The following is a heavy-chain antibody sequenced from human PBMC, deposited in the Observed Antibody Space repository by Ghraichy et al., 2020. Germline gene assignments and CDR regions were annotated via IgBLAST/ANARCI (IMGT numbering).Heavy chain of an antibody. J-gene: IGHJ6*02. CDR3: ARQHGYCGGDCYSDSHHYYYGMDV. V-gene: IGHV3-21*01. CDR2: ISSSSSYI. CDR1: GFTFRSYS. D-gene: IGHD2-21*02. Sequence: GESLNISCAASGFTFRSYSMNWVRQAPGKGLEWVSSISSSSSYIHYADSVKGRFTISRDNAKSSLYLQMNSLRAEDTAVYYCARQHGYCGGDCYSDSHHYYYGMDVWGQGTTVTVSS.